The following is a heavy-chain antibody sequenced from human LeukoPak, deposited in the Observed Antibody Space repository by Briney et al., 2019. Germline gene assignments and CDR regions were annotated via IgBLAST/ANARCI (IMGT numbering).Heavy chain of an antibody. CDR2: IRYDGSNK. V-gene: IGHV3-30*02. CDR1: GFTFSSYG. D-gene: IGHD4-17*01. J-gene: IGHJ4*02. Sequence: GGSLRLSCAASGFTFSSYGMHWVRQAPGKGLEWVAFIRYDGSNKYYADSVKGRFTISRDNSKNTLYLQMNSLRAEDTAVYYCAKILRSEGKLPLGFDYWGQGTLVTVSS. CDR3: AKILRSEGKLPLGFDY.